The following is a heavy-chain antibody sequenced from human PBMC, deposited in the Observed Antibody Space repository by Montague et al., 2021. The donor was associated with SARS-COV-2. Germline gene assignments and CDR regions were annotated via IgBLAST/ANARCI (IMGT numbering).Heavy chain of an antibody. CDR2: IDNSGST. CDR1: GDSIRESH. V-gene: IGHV4-4*09. Sequence: SETLSLTCTVSGDSIRESHWSWIRQPPGKGLEWIGYIDNSGSTNYNPALESRVTLTVSASNNQFYLTLRSVTAADTAVYYCARFTGSRVYYYHYGLDVWGQGTTVTVSS. J-gene: IGHJ6*02. D-gene: IGHD3-22*01. CDR3: ARFTGSRVYYYHYGLDV.